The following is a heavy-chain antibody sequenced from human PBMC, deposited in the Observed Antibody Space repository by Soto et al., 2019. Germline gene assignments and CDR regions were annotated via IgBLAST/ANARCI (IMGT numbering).Heavy chain of an antibody. CDR1: GGTFSSYA. V-gene: IGHV1-69*13. CDR2: VTPIFGTA. J-gene: IGHJ6*02. Sequence: ASVKVSCKASGGTFSSYAISWVRQAPGQGLEWMGGVTPIFGTANYAQKFQGRVTITADESTSTAYLELSSLRSEDTAVYYCARDRRDVCAGSMDVWGQGRTVTVSS. D-gene: IGHD2-15*01. CDR3: ARDRRDVCAGSMDV.